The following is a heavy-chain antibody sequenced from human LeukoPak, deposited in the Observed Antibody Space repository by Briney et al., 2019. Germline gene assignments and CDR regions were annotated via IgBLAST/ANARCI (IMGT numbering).Heavy chain of an antibody. CDR3: TTERRESSGWYNWCSDY. V-gene: IGHV3-15*01. D-gene: IGHD6-19*01. CDR2: VKSETDGGTT. CDR1: GFTFRSAY. Sequence: GGSLRLSCEVSGFTFRSAYMSWVRQAPGRGLEWVGRVKSETDGGTTDYGAPVKGRFTISRDDSTDTLYLQMNNLKNEDTAVYYCTTERRESSGWYNWCSDYWGQGTLVTVSS. J-gene: IGHJ4*02.